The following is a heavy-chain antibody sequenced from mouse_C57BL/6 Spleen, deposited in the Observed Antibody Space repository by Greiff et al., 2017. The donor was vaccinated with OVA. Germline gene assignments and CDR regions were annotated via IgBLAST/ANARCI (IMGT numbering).Heavy chain of an antibody. J-gene: IGHJ4*01. CDR3: AGEAPDNCGYGWGGMDY. CDR2: IYPGSGNT. CDR1: GYTFTDYY. D-gene: IGHD1-2*01. V-gene: IGHV1-76*01. Sequence: VQLVESGAELVRPGASVKLSCKASGYTFTDYYINWVKQRPGQGLEWIGRIYPGSGNTYYNEKFKGKATLTAEKSSSTAYMQLRSLTSAGSAVYFCAGEAPDNCGYGWGGMDYWGQGTSVTVSA.